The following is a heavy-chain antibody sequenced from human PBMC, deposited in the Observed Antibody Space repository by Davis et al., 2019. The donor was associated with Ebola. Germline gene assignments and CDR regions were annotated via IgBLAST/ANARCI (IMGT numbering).Heavy chain of an antibody. J-gene: IGHJ4*02. D-gene: IGHD4-17*01. CDR3: ARVRVADYGDYALDY. CDR2: ISAYNGNT. V-gene: IGHV1-18*04. CDR1: GYTFTSYG. Sequence: ASVKVSCKASGYTFTSYGISWVRQAPGQGLEWMGWISAYNGNTNYAQKLQGRVTITRDTSASTAYMELSSLRSEDTAVYYRARVRVADYGDYALDYWGQGTLVTVSS.